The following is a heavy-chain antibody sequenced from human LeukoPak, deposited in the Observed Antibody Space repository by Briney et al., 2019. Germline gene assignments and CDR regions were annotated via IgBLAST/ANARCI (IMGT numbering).Heavy chain of an antibody. CDR1: GFTFSSYG. CDR2: ISGSGGST. V-gene: IGHV3-23*01. J-gene: IGHJ4*02. CDR3: AKVYSYGHEAYFDY. Sequence: GGSLRLSCAASGFTFSSYGMHWVRQAPGKGLEWVSAISGSGGSTYYADSVKGRFTISRDNSKNTLYLQMNSLRAEDTAVYYCAKVYSYGHEAYFDYWGQGTLVTVSS. D-gene: IGHD5-18*01.